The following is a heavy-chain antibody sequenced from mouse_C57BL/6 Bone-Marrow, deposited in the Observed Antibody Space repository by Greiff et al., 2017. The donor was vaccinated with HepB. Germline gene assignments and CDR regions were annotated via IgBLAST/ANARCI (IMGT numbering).Heavy chain of an antibody. CDR3: AREGGLPFAY. J-gene: IGHJ3*01. CDR2: ISDGGSYT. V-gene: IGHV5-4*01. Sequence: EVMLVESGGGLVKPGGSLKLSCAASGFTFSSYAMSWVRQTPEKRLEWVATISDGGSYTYYPDNVKGRFTISRDNAKNNLYLQMSHLKSEDTAMYYCAREGGLPFAYWGQGTLVTVSA. D-gene: IGHD2-4*01. CDR1: GFTFSSYA.